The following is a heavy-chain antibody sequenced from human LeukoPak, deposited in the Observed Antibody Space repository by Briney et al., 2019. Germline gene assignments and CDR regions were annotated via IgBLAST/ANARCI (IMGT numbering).Heavy chain of an antibody. CDR3: AGQRGYSYEHVSLP. Sequence: SETLPLTCTVSGGSISSSSYYWGWIRQPPGKGLEWIGSIYYSGSTYYNPSLKSRVTISVDTSKNQFSLKLSSVTAADTAVYYCAGQRGYSYEHVSLPWGQGTLVTVSS. V-gene: IGHV4-39*07. CDR2: IYYSGST. D-gene: IGHD5-18*01. CDR1: GGSISSSSYY. J-gene: IGHJ5*02.